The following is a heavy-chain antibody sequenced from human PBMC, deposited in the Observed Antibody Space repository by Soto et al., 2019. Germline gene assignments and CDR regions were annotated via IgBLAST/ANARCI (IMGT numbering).Heavy chain of an antibody. CDR1: GFTFSSYA. Sequence: GGSLRLSCAASGFTFSSYAMSWVRQAPGKGLEWVSAISGSGGSTYYADSVKGRFTISRDNSKNTLYLQMNSLRAEDTAVYYCARDLGYYDSSGYFDYWGQGTLVTVSS. CDR2: ISGSGGST. V-gene: IGHV3-23*01. CDR3: ARDLGYYDSSGYFDY. J-gene: IGHJ4*02. D-gene: IGHD3-22*01.